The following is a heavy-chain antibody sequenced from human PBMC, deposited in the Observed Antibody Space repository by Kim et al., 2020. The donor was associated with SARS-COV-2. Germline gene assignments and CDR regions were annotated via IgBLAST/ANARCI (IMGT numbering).Heavy chain of an antibody. Sequence: GGSLRLSCAASGFTFSSYAMSWVRQAPGKGLEWVSAISGSGGSTYYADSVKGRFTISRDNSKNTLYLQMNSLRAEDTAVYYCANPYGDYYYYYGMDVWGQGTTVTVSS. CDR2: ISGSGGST. CDR3: ANPYGDYYYYYGMDV. J-gene: IGHJ6*02. D-gene: IGHD4-17*01. CDR1: GFTFSSYA. V-gene: IGHV3-23*01.